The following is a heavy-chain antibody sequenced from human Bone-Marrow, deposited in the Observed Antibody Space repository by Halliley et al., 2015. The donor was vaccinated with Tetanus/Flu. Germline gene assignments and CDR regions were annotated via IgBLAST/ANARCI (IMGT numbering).Heavy chain of an antibody. D-gene: IGHD4-17*01. CDR2: ISGSGGRT. J-gene: IGHJ4*02. CDR3: AKDGDSGEWVRRFNH. V-gene: IGHV3-23*01. CDR1: GFTFSSYT. Sequence: SLRLSCAASGFTFSSYTMTWVRQIPGKGLEWVSSISGSGGRTSYVDSVKGRFTISRDNSKNTLYLQMNSLRVEDTAVYHCAKDGDSGEWVRRFNHCGQGDLVTVSS.